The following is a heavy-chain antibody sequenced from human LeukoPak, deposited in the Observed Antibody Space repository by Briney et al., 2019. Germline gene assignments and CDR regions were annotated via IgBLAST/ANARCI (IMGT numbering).Heavy chain of an antibody. CDR3: ARRLTQYDCFDP. J-gene: IGHJ5*02. CDR2: TYYRSTWYN. D-gene: IGHD2-2*01. CDR1: GDSVSSNSVT. Sequence: HSQTLSLTCAISGDSVSSNSVTWNWIRQSPSRGLKWLGRTYYRSTWYNDYAVSVRGRITVNPDTSKNQFSLHLNSVTPEDTAVYYCARRLTQYDCFDPWGQGILVTVSS. V-gene: IGHV6-1*01.